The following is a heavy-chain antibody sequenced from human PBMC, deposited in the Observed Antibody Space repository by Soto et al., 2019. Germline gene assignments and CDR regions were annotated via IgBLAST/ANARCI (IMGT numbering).Heavy chain of an antibody. CDR3: AKGTSSSWPKGGAFDT. CDR2: ISGSGGST. Sequence: PGGSLRLSCAASGFTFSGYAMSWVRQAPVKGLEWVSAISGSGGSTYYADSVKGRFTISRDNSKNTLYLQMNSLRAEDTDVYYCAKGTSSSWPKGGAFDTWGKWTMVTASS. D-gene: IGHD6-13*01. CDR1: GFTFSGYA. J-gene: IGHJ3*02. V-gene: IGHV3-23*01.